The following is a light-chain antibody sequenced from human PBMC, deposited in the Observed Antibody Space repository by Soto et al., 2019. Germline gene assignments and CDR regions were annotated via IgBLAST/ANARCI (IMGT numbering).Light chain of an antibody. V-gene: IGKV3-20*01. CDR1: QSVSSSY. J-gene: IGKJ1*01. Sequence: EIVLTQSPGTLSLSPGERATLSCRASQSVSSSYLAWYQQKPGQAPRLLIYGASSRPTGIADWFSGSGFGTDFTLTISRLEPEDFAVYYCQQYGRWWTFGQGTKVEIK. CDR3: QQYGRWWT. CDR2: GAS.